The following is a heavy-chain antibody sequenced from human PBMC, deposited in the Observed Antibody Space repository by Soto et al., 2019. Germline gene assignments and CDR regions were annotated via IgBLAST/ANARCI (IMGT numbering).Heavy chain of an antibody. Sequence: SETLSLTCAVSGYSICNAYYWAWIRQPPGKGLEWIASVYRSGNTYYNPSLKSRVTISVDTSKNHFSLKLISVTATDTAVYYCARGENDAFDIWGQGTMVTVSS. V-gene: IGHV4-38-2*01. J-gene: IGHJ3*02. D-gene: IGHD1-26*01. CDR3: ARGENDAFDI. CDR1: GYSICNAYY. CDR2: VYRSGNT.